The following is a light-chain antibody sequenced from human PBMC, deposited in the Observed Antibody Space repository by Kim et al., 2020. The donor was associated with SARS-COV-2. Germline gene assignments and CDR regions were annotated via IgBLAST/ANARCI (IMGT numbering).Light chain of an antibody. CDR1: SSDVGGYNY. Sequence: GQSFTISCTGTSSDVGGYNYVSWYQQHPGKAPKLMIYDVSKRPSGVPDRFSGSKSGNTASLTISGLQAEDEADYYCCSYAGSYGVVFGGGTQLTVL. CDR2: DVS. CDR3: CSYAGSYGVV. J-gene: IGLJ2*01. V-gene: IGLV2-11*01.